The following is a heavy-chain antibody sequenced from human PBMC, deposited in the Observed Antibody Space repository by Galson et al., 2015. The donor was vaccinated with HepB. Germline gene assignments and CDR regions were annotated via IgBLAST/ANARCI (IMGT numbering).Heavy chain of an antibody. Sequence: CAISEDSVSSNSVAWDWIRQSPSRGLEWLARTYYRSRWYNDYAVSVKSRVTINPDTSKNQFSPQLNSVTPEDTAVYYCARTDCTGGICARPFDYWGQGILVTVSS. J-gene: IGHJ4*02. V-gene: IGHV6-1*01. CDR2: TYYRSRWYN. D-gene: IGHD2-8*02. CDR1: EDSVSSNSVA. CDR3: ARTDCTGGICARPFDY.